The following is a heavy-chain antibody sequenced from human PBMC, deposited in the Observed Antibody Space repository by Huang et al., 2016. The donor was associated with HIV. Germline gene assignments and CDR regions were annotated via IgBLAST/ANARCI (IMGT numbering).Heavy chain of an antibody. J-gene: IGHJ4*02. CDR3: ARDRDFYDSSGYWGFNYFDY. V-gene: IGHV1-46*01. Sequence: QVQLVQSGAEVKKPGASVKVSCKASGYAFTSYYMHWGRQAPGQGLEWIGIINPSDGSTSDAQKFQGRVTTTRDTSTNTVFMELSSLRSEDTAVYYCARDRDFYDSSGYWGFNYFDYWGQGTLVTVSS. CDR1: GYAFTSYY. D-gene: IGHD3-22*01. CDR2: INPSDGST.